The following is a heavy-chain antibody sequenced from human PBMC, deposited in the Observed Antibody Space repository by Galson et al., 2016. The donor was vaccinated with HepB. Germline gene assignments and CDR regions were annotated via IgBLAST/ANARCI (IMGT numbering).Heavy chain of an antibody. V-gene: IGHV3-23*01. CDR3: ARAIDYWYFDL. J-gene: IGHJ2*01. CDR1: GFTFSSNA. Sequence: SLRLSCAASGFTFSSNAMNWVRQVPGKGLQWVSSVTGSGGLTYHSDSVKGRFTVSRDTSKNTLYLQMTSLSVEDTAVYYCARAIDYWYFDLWGRGTLVTVPS. CDR2: VTGSGGLT.